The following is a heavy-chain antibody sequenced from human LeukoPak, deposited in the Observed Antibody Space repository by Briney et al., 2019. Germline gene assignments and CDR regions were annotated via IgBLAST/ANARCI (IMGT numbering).Heavy chain of an antibody. CDR3: AKGPSGGVSYFDY. J-gene: IGHJ4*02. D-gene: IGHD3-16*01. Sequence: GGSLRLSCAASGFTLSSYWMDWVRQAPGKGLEWVSAISGSGGSTYYADSVKGRFTISRDNSKNTLYLQMNSLRAEDTAVYYCAKGPSGGVSYFDYWGQGTLVTVSS. CDR1: GFTLSSYW. V-gene: IGHV3-23*01. CDR2: ISGSGGST.